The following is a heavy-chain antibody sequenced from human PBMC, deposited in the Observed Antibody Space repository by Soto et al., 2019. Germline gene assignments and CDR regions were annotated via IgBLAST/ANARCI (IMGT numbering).Heavy chain of an antibody. D-gene: IGHD3-9*01. V-gene: IGHV1-8*01. Sequence: ASVKVSCKASGYTFTSYDINWVRQDTGQGLEWMGWMNPNSGNTGYAQKFQGRVTVTRDTSISTAYMELSSLSSEDTAVYYCARGPSRYFACLFHYYYMAVWGKGTTVTVSS. CDR3: ARGPSRYFACLFHYYYMAV. CDR2: MNPNSGNT. CDR1: GYTFTSYD. J-gene: IGHJ6*03.